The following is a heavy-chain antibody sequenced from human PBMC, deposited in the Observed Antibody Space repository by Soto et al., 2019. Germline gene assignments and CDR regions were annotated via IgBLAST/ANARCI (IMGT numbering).Heavy chain of an antibody. Sequence: DSVKVSCKASGYSFTTHGISWVRRAPGHGLEWMGWISAYNGDTHYVQRFQGRLTMTTDTSTSTAYMELRSLTSDDTAVYYCARDPPFSGILRGTPLMDVWGQGTTGTVS. D-gene: IGHD4-17*01. CDR2: ISAYNGDT. J-gene: IGHJ6*02. V-gene: IGHV1-18*04. CDR3: ARDPPFSGILRGTPLMDV. CDR1: GYSFTTHG.